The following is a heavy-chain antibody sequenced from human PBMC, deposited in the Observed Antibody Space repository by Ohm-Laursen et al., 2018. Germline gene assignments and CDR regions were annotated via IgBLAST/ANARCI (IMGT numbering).Heavy chain of an antibody. CDR3: ARDATYSSGWYGVAFDY. D-gene: IGHD6-19*01. J-gene: IGHJ4*02. Sequence: SSVKVSCKASGGTFSSYAISWVRQAPGQGLEWMGGIIPIFGTANYAQKFQGRVTITADESTSTAYMELSSLRSEGTAVYYCARDATYSSGWYGVAFDYWGQGTLVTVSS. CDR1: GGTFSSYA. V-gene: IGHV1-69*01. CDR2: IIPIFGTA.